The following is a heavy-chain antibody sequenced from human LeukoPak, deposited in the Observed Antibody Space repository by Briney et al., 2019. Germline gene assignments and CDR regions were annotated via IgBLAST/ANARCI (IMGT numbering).Heavy chain of an antibody. D-gene: IGHD3-10*01. CDR1: GFTFSSNY. V-gene: IGHV3-53*01. Sequence: GGSLRLSCAASGFTFSSNYMSWVRQAPGKGLEWVSIIYSGGSTYYADSVKGRFTISRDNSKNTLYLQMNSLRAEDTAVYYCARYGAGSPYNWFDPWGQGTLVTVSS. CDR2: IYSGGST. J-gene: IGHJ5*02. CDR3: ARYGAGSPYNWFDP.